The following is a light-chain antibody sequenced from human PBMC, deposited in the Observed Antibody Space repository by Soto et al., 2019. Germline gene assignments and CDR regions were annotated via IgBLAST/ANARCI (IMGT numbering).Light chain of an antibody. V-gene: IGLV1-51*01. J-gene: IGLJ1*01. CDR2: DND. Sequence: SVLQQSAYCSAGPGGRVSLPHSDSSSNIGDNYVSWYQHLPGTAPKLVVYDNDRRPSGIPGRFSGSKSGTSATLVITGLQSGDEADYYCGTSAVRLDGNYGYGAGSKV. CDR1: SSNIGDNY. CDR3: GTSAVRLDGNYG.